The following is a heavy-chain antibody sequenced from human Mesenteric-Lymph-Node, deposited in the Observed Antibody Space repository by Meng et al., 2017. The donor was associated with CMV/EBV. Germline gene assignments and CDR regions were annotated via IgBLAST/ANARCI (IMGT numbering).Heavy chain of an antibody. V-gene: IGHV1-46*01. Sequence: KAPGSPFTSYYMHWVRQAPGQGLEWMGIINPSGGSTSYAQKFQGRVTMTRDTSTSTVYMELSSLRSEDTAVYYCARDLRAGLGGFDPWGQGTLVTVSS. CDR1: GSPFTSYY. J-gene: IGHJ5*02. D-gene: IGHD3/OR15-3a*01. CDR2: INPSGGST. CDR3: ARDLRAGLGGFDP.